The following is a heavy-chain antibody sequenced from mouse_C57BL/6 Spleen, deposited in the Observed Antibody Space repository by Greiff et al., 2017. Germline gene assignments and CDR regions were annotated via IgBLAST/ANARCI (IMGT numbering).Heavy chain of an antibody. Sequence: VQVVESGPGLVQPSQSLSITCTVSGFSLTSYGVHWVRQSPGKGLEWLGVIWSGGSTDYNAAFISRLSISKDNSKSQVFFKMNSLQADDTAIYCCARSYDYDGPFAYWGQGTLVTVSA. CDR2: IWSGGST. J-gene: IGHJ3*01. D-gene: IGHD2-4*01. CDR1: GFSLTSYG. CDR3: ARSYDYDGPFAY. V-gene: IGHV2-2*01.